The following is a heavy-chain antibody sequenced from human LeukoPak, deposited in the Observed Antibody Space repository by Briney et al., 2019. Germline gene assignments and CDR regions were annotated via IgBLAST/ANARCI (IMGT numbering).Heavy chain of an antibody. Sequence: ASVTVSCKASGYTFTSYGISWVRQAPGQGLEWMGWISAYNGNTNYAQKLQGRVTMTTDTSTSTAYMELRSLRSDDTAVYYCARVTYCSGGSCSVAFDIWGQGTMVTVSS. CDR1: GYTFTSYG. CDR3: ARVTYCSGGSCSVAFDI. CDR2: ISAYNGNT. D-gene: IGHD2-15*01. V-gene: IGHV1-18*01. J-gene: IGHJ3*02.